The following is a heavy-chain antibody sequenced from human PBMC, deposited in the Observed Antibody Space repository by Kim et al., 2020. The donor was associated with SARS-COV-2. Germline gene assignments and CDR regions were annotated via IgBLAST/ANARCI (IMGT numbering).Heavy chain of an antibody. CDR2: ISYDGSNK. Sequence: GGSLRLSCAASGFTFSSYGMHWVRQAPGKGLEWVAVISYDGSNKYYADSVKGRFTISRDNSKNTLYLQMNSLRAEDTAVYYCAKDRAMVTNYFDYWGQGTLVTVSS. CDR3: AKDRAMVTNYFDY. V-gene: IGHV3-30*18. CDR1: GFTFSSYG. D-gene: IGHD5-18*01. J-gene: IGHJ4*02.